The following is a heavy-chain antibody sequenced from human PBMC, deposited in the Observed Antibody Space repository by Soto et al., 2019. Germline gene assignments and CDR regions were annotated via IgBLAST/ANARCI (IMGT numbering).Heavy chain of an antibody. CDR3: ARDLGEQTPTPYYFDY. Sequence: EVQLVESGGGLVKPGGSLRLSCAASGFTFSSYSMNWVRQAPGKGLEWVSSISSSSSYIYYADSVKGRFTISRDNAKKSLYLQMNRLRAEDTAVYYCARDLGEQTPTPYYFDYWGQGTLVTVSS. CDR1: GFTFSSYS. V-gene: IGHV3-21*01. CDR2: ISSSSSYI. J-gene: IGHJ4*02. D-gene: IGHD3-16*01.